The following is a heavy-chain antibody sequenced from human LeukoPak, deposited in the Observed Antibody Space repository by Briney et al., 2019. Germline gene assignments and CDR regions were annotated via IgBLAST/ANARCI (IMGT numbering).Heavy chain of an antibody. CDR2: ISRSGTNT. CDR3: ARGVATASNDAFDI. Sequence: GGSLRLSCAASGFTFSSHAMSWVRQAPGMGLEWVAAISRSGTNTYYVDSVKGRFTISRDSSKNTLHLQMDSLRAEDTAVYYCARGVATASNDAFDIWGQGTMVTVSS. V-gene: IGHV3-23*01. D-gene: IGHD5-12*01. CDR1: GFTFSSHA. J-gene: IGHJ3*02.